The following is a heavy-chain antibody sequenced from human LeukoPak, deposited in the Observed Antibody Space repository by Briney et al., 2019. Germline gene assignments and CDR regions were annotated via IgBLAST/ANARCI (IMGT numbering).Heavy chain of an antibody. CDR3: AKDINPHTAAAGIPAFDI. Sequence: GGSLRLSCAASGFTFDDYAMHWVRQAPGKGLEWVSGISWNSGSIGYADSVKGRFTISRDNAKNSLYLQMNSLRAEDTALYYCAKDINPHTAAAGIPAFDIWGQGTMVTVSS. CDR1: GFTFDDYA. CDR2: ISWNSGSI. V-gene: IGHV3-9*01. D-gene: IGHD6-13*01. J-gene: IGHJ3*02.